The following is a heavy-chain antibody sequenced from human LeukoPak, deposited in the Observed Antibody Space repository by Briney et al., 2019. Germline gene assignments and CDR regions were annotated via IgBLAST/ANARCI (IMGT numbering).Heavy chain of an antibody. CDR1: GGSISSGGYY. CDR3: ARVVPAAMGRSSGFDY. V-gene: IGHV4-30-2*01. J-gene: IGHJ4*02. Sequence: SETLSLTCTVSGGSISSGGYYWSWIRQPPGKGLEWIGYIYHSGSTYYNPSLKSRVTISVDRSKNQFSLKLSSVTAADTAVYYCARVVPAAMGRSSGFDYWGQGTLVTVSS. D-gene: IGHD2-2*01. CDR2: IYHSGST.